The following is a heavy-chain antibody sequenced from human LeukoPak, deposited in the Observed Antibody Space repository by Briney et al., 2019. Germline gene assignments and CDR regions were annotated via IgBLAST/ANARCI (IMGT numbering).Heavy chain of an antibody. D-gene: IGHD6-19*01. CDR3: ARGAVAGSWSGFAAFDI. CDR2: ISSSASPI. Sequence: PGGSLRLSCAASGFTFSDYYMTWIRQAPGKGLEWVSYISSSASPIYYADSVKGRFTISRDNARNSLYLQMNTLRADDTAVYYCARGAVAGSWSGFAAFDIWGQGTMVTVSS. V-gene: IGHV3-11*01. J-gene: IGHJ3*02. CDR1: GFTFSDYY.